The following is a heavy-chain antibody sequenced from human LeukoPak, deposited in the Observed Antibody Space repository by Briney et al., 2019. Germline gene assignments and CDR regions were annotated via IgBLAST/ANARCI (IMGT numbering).Heavy chain of an antibody. CDR3: ARVGTYYRSLDS. V-gene: IGHV4-59*01. CDR2: IYHSGGT. D-gene: IGHD3-10*01. CDR1: GGSINDAS. Sequence: SETLSLTCTVSGGSINDASWNWIRQPPGQGLEWIGYIYHSGGTNYNPSLRSRVTISLDTSKNQFSLKLSSVTAADAAVYYCARVGTYYRSLDSWGQGTLVAVSS. J-gene: IGHJ4*02.